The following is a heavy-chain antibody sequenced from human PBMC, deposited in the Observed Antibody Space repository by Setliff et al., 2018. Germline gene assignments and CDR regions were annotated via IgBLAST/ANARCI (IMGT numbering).Heavy chain of an antibody. J-gene: IGHJ6*03. CDR3: ARASRFGTIRYRGDYYMDV. Sequence: GASVKVSCKASGYTFTTYAISWMRQAPGQGLEYMGWINTNTGSPSYAQGFTGRFVFSLDTSVSTAYLQISSLKAEDTAVYYCARASRFGTIRYRGDYYMDVWGKGTTVTVSS. D-gene: IGHD3-10*01. CDR2: INTNTGSP. V-gene: IGHV7-4-1*02. CDR1: GYTFTTYA.